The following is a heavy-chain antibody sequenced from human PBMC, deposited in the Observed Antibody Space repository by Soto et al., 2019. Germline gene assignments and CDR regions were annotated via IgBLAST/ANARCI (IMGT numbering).Heavy chain of an antibody. D-gene: IGHD1-26*01. J-gene: IGHJ6*03. CDR2: ISSSSSYI. CDR3: ARDPVIVGATYYYYMDV. CDR1: GFTFSSYS. Sequence: GGSLRLSCAASGFTFSSYSMNWVRQAPGKGLEWVSSISSSSSYIYYADSVKGRFTISRDNAKNSLYLQMNSLRAEDTAVYYCARDPVIVGATYYYYMDVWGKGTTVTVSS. V-gene: IGHV3-21*01.